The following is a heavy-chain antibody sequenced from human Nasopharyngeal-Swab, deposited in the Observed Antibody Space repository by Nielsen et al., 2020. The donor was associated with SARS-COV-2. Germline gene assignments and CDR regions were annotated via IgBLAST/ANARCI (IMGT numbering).Heavy chain of an antibody. CDR2: INPAPDWS. Sequence: GGSLRLSCVASGFTFSSYWMSWFRQAPERGLEWVGNINPAPDWSDHVDSVKGRFTISRDNAKNSLYLEMNSLRVEDTAVYYCAREDGVNTNDYWGQGTLVTVSS. J-gene: IGHJ4*02. CDR1: GFTFSSYW. V-gene: IGHV3-7*04. CDR3: AREDGVNTNDY. D-gene: IGHD5-24*01.